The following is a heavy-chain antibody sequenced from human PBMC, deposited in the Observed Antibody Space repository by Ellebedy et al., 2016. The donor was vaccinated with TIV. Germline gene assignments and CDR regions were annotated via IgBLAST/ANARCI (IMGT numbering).Heavy chain of an antibody. CDR2: FSGRGGII. CDR1: GFSFSDYY. J-gene: IGHJ4*02. V-gene: IGHV3-11*01. Sequence: GESLKISXAASGFSFSDYYMNWVRQVPGKRLEWISYFSGRGGIISYADSVKGRFTIPRDNAQDTLFLHMSSLRAEDSAVYYCARGSYYFDSWGQGTLVTVPS. CDR3: ARGSYYFDS.